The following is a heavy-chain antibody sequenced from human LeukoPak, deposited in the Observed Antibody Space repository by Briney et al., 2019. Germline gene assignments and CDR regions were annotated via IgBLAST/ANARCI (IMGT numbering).Heavy chain of an antibody. J-gene: IGHJ6*04. Sequence: PGGSLRLSCAASGFTFSSYSMNWVRQAPGKGLEWVSSISSRSNYIYYADSVKGRFTISRDNAKSSLYLQMNSLRAEDTAVYYCAELGITMIGGVWGKGTTVTISS. V-gene: IGHV3-21*01. D-gene: IGHD3-10*02. CDR3: AELGITMIGGV. CDR2: ISSRSNYI. CDR1: GFTFSSYS.